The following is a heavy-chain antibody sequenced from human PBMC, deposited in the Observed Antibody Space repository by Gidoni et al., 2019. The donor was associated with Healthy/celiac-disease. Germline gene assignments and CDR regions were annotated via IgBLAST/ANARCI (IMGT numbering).Heavy chain of an antibody. J-gene: IGHJ6*02. CDR3: ARDYDFRYGMDV. V-gene: IGHV3-33*01. CDR2: IWYDGSNK. Sequence: QVQLVESGGGVVQPGRSLRLSCAASGFTFSSYGMHWVRQAPGKGLEWVAVIWYDGSNKYYADSVKGRFTISRDNSKNTLYLQMNSLRAEDTAVYYCARDYDFRYGMDVWGQGTTVTVSS. D-gene: IGHD3-3*01. CDR1: GFTFSSYG.